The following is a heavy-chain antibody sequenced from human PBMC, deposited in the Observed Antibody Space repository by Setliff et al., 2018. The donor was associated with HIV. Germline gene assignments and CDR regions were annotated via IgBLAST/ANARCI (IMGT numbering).Heavy chain of an antibody. D-gene: IGHD5-12*01. J-gene: IGHJ3*02. Sequence: SVKVSCKASGGTFSCYAISWVRQAPGQGLEWMGGIIPIFGTANYAQKFQGRVTITTDESTSTAYMELSSLRSEDTAVYYCAIGGNGYNWVLVDAFDIWGQGTMVTVSS. CDR3: AIGGNGYNWVLVDAFDI. CDR2: IIPIFGTA. CDR1: GGTFSCYA. V-gene: IGHV1-69*05.